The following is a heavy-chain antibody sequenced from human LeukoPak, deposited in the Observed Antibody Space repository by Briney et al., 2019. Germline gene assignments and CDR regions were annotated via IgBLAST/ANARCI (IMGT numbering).Heavy chain of an antibody. J-gene: IGHJ4*02. V-gene: IGHV3-30-3*01. D-gene: IGHD2-15*01. Sequence: PGGSVRLSCAASGFTFSRHAMHWVRPAPGKGLEWVAVIPYDGSSKYSADSVKGRFTISRDNSKTTLYLQMNSLRDEDTAVYYCAREGASRGAPDEYWGQGTLVTVSS. CDR2: IPYDGSSK. CDR1: GFTFSRHA. CDR3: AREGASRGAPDEY.